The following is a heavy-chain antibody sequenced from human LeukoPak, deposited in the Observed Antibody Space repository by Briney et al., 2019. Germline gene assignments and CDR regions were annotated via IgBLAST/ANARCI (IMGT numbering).Heavy chain of an antibody. V-gene: IGHV1-8*01. CDR2: MNPNSGNT. CDR3: ARGVSYGSGSYYAY. CDR1: GYTFTSYD. D-gene: IGHD3-10*01. Sequence: ASLKVSCKASGYTFTSYDINWVRQATGQGLEWMGWMNPNSGNTGYAQKFQGRVTMTRNTSISTAYMELSSLRSEDTAVYYCARGVSYGSGSYYAYWGQGTLVTVSS. J-gene: IGHJ4*02.